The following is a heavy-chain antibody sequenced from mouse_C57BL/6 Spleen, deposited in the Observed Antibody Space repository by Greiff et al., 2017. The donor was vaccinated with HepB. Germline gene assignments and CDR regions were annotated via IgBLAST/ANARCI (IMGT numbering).Heavy chain of an antibody. V-gene: IGHV1-50*01. CDR1: GYTFTSYW. CDR3: ARPSYYGSSYGYAMDY. Sequence: KQSCKASGYTFTSYWMQWVKQRPGQGLEWIGEIDPSDSYTNYNQKFKGKATLTVDTSSSTAYMQLSSLTSEDSAVYYCARPSYYGSSYGYAMDYWGQGTSVTVSS. CDR2: IDPSDSYT. J-gene: IGHJ4*01. D-gene: IGHD1-1*01.